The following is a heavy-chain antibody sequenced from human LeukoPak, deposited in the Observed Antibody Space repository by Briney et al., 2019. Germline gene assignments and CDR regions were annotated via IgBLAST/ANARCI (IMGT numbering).Heavy chain of an antibody. J-gene: IGHJ4*02. D-gene: IGHD1-1*01. CDR3: ARDRSYNWNDGIDY. V-gene: IGHV1-18*01. Sequence: ASVKVSCKASGYTFTSYGISWVRQAPGQGLEWMGWISAYNGNTNYAQKLQGRVTMTTDTSTSTAYMELRSLGSDDTAVYYCARDRSYNWNDGIDYWGQGTLVTVSS. CDR1: GYTFTSYG. CDR2: ISAYNGNT.